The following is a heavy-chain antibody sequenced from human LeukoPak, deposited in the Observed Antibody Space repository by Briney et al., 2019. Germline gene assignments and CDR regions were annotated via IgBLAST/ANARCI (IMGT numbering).Heavy chain of an antibody. J-gene: IGHJ6*02. V-gene: IGHV3-23*01. Sequence: GGSLRLSCAASGFTFSSYAMSWVRQAPGKGLEWVSVISGSGGSTYYADSVKGRFTISRDNSKNTLYLQMNSLRAEDTAVYYCARDQRHATNGYGYYYYYGMDVWGQGTTVTVSS. CDR2: ISGSGGST. CDR1: GFTFSSYA. CDR3: ARDQRHATNGYGYYYYYGMDV. D-gene: IGHD5-18*01.